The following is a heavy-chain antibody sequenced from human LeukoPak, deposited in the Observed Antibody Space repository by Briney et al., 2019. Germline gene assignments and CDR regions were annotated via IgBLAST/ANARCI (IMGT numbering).Heavy chain of an antibody. V-gene: IGHV1-18*01. CDR2: ISAYNGNT. D-gene: IGHD2-2*01. CDR1: GYTFTSYG. CDR3: DRTGYCSSTSCYGSEYFQH. J-gene: IGHJ1*01. Sequence: ASVKVSCKASGYTFTSYGISWVRQAPGQGLEWMGWISAYNGNTNYAQKLQGRVTMTTDTSTSTAYMELRSLRSDDTAVYYCDRTGYCSSTSCYGSEYFQHWGQGTLVTVSS.